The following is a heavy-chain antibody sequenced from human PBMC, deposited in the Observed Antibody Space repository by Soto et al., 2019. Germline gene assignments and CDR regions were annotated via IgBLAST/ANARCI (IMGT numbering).Heavy chain of an antibody. CDR1: AVPFRSCA. J-gene: IGHJ5*02. CDR3: ARGRYQVLHSWFDD. Sequence: GXSVNVSCKSSAVPFRSCAISWVRQAPGQGLEWMGGIIPIFGTANYAQKFQGRVTITADKSTSTAYMELSSLRSEDTAVYYCARGRYQVLHSWFDDWGQGTLVTGSS. D-gene: IGHD2-2*01. CDR2: IIPIFGTA. V-gene: IGHV1-69*06.